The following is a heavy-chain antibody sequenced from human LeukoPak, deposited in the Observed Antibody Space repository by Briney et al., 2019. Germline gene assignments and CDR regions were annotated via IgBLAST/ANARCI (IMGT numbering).Heavy chain of an antibody. CDR2: ISSSSSTI. D-gene: IGHD5-12*01. V-gene: IGHV3-11*01. CDR3: AREVRGSYYFDY. J-gene: IGHJ4*02. Sequence: GGSLRLSCAASGFSFSDYYMNWIRQAPGKGLEWVSYISSSSSTIQYADSVKGRFTISRDNAKNSLYLEMNSLRAEDTAVYFCAREVRGSYYFDYWGRGMLVTVSS. CDR1: GFSFSDYY.